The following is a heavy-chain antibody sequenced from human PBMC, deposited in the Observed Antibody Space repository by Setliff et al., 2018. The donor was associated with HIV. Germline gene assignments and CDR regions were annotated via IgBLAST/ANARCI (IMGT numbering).Heavy chain of an antibody. V-gene: IGHV4-31*03. CDR3: ARGYTRGYFSHFDY. CDR2: IYNTGSA. Sequence: PSETLSLTCTVSGGSIMSAGYYWSWIRQHPGKGLEWIGYIYNTGSAYFNPSLKSRLTISVDTSRNQFSLKLSSVTAADTAVYYCARGYTRGYFSHFDYWGQGTLVTVSS. CDR1: GGSIMSAGYY. J-gene: IGHJ4*02. D-gene: IGHD3-22*01.